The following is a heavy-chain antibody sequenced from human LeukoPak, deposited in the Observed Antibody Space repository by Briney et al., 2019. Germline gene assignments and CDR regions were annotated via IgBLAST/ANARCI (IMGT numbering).Heavy chain of an antibody. CDR3: ATHSNVWLLGN. CDR2: IISKSGGGTT. CDR1: GFIFSDHY. J-gene: IGHJ4*02. D-gene: IGHD6-19*01. Sequence: PGGSLRLSCAASGFIFSDHYMDWVRLTPGKGLEWVGRIISKSGGGTTDYAAPVKGRFTISRDDSKNMLYLQMNSLKAEDTAVYYCATHSNVWLLGNWGQGTLVTVSS. V-gene: IGHV3-15*01.